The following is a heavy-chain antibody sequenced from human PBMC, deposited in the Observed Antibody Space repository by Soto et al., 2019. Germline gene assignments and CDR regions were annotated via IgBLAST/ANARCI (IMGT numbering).Heavy chain of an antibody. D-gene: IGHD1-26*01. CDR2: INHSGST. J-gene: IGHJ4*02. Sequence: SQTLSLTCAVYGGSFSGYYWSWIRQPPGKGLEWIGEINHSGSTNYNPSLKSRVTISVDTSKNQFSLKLSSVTAADTAVYYCARDFSAGYYLFGSKRITNYFDYWGQGTLVTVSS. CDR3: ARDFSAGYYLFGSKRITNYFDY. V-gene: IGHV4-34*01. CDR1: GGSFSGYY.